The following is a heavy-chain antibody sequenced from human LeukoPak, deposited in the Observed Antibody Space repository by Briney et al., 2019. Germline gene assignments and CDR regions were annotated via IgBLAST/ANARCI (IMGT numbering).Heavy chain of an antibody. CDR2: IYTSGGT. V-gene: IGHV4-61*02. J-gene: IGHJ4*02. CDR1: GGSISSGSYY. Sequence: SETLSLTCTVSGGSISSGSYYWSWVRQPAGTGLEWIGRIYTSGGTNYNPSLKSRVTISVDTSKNQFSLKLSSVTAADTAVYYCAREASSGPYFDYWGQGTLVTVSS. D-gene: IGHD3-22*01. CDR3: AREASSGPYFDY.